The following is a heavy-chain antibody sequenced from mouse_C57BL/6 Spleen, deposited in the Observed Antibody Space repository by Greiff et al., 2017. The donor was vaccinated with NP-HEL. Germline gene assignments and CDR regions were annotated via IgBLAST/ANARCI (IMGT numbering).Heavy chain of an antibody. CDR1: GFTFSDYG. Sequence: EVHLVESGGGLVKPGGSLKLSCAASGFTFSDYGMHWVRQAPEKGLEWVAYISSGSSTIYYADTVKGRFTISRDNAKNTLFLQMTSLRSEDTAMYYCARGGNPLFDYWGQGTTLTVSS. CDR3: ARGGNPLFDY. CDR2: ISSGSSTI. J-gene: IGHJ2*01. V-gene: IGHV5-17*01. D-gene: IGHD2-1*01.